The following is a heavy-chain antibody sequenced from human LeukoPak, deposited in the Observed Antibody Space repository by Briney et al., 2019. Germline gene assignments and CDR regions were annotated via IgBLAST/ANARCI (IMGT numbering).Heavy chain of an antibody. Sequence: PGRSLRLSCAASGFTFSSYAMHWVRQAPDKGLEWVAVISYDGSNKYYADSVKGRFTISRDNSKNTLYLQMNSLRAEDTAVYYCARSFGSRGGPYYFDYWGQGTLVTVSS. V-gene: IGHV3-30-3*01. CDR1: GFTFSSYA. CDR2: ISYDGSNK. J-gene: IGHJ4*02. CDR3: ARSFGSRGGPYYFDY. D-gene: IGHD2/OR15-2a*01.